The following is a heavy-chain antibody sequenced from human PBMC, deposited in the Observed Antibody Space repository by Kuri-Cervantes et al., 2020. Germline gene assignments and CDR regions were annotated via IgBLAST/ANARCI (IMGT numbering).Heavy chain of an antibody. D-gene: IGHD3-10*01. CDR1: GFTFRNAW. Sequence: GESLKISCAASGFTFRNAWMSWVRQAPGKGLEWVGRINTKPEGGTTDYAAPVKGRFTISRDDSKNTLYLQMSSLKTEDTGVYYCTTGSYKLSDYWGQGTLVTVSS. CDR3: TTGSYKLSDY. CDR2: INTKPEGGTT. J-gene: IGHJ4*02. V-gene: IGHV3-15*01.